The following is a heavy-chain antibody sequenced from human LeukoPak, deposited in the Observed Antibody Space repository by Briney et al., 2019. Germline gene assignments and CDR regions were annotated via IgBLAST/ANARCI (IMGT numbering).Heavy chain of an antibody. V-gene: IGHV1-2*02. Sequence: ASVKVSCTASGYTFTGYYMHWVRQAPGQGLEWMGWINPNSGGTNYAQKFQGRVTMTRDTSISTAYMELSRLRSDDTAVYYCVRGGYGDYTYDYWGQGTLVTVSS. CDR1: GYTFTGYY. J-gene: IGHJ4*02. D-gene: IGHD4-17*01. CDR3: VRGGYGDYTYDY. CDR2: INPNSGGT.